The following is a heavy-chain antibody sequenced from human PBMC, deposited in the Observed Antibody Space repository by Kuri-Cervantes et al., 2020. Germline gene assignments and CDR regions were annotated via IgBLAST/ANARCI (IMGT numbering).Heavy chain of an antibody. CDR1: GYTFTSYG. CDR3: ASGAHCSSTSCRHDY. D-gene: IGHD2-2*01. CDR2: ISAYNGNT. J-gene: IGHJ4*02. V-gene: IGHV1-18*01. Sequence: ASVKVSCKASGYTFTSYGISWVRQAPGQGLEWMGWISAYNGNTNYAQKLQGRVTMTTDTSTSTAYMELSSLRSEDTAVYYCASGAHCSSTSCRHDYWGQGTLVTVSS.